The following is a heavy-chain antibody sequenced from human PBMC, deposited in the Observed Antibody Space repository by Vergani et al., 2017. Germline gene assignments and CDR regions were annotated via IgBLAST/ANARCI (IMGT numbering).Heavy chain of an antibody. D-gene: IGHD2-2*02. V-gene: IGHV3-66*02. Sequence: EVQLVESGGGLVQPGGSLRLSCAASGFTVSSNSMSWVRQAPGKGLEWVSVIYSGGSTYYADSVKGRFTISSDNSKNTLYLQMNSLRAEDTAVYYCARGYCSSTSCYIPGYYYYYYMDVWGKGTTVTVSS. CDR1: GFTVSSNS. CDR3: ARGYCSSTSCYIPGYYYYYYMDV. J-gene: IGHJ6*03. CDR2: IYSGGST.